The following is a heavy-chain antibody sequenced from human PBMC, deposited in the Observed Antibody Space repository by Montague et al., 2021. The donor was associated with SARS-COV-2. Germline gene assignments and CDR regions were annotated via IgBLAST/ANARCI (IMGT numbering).Heavy chain of an antibody. CDR1: GGSISSYY. V-gene: IGHV4-39*01. CDR2: IYYSGST. Sequence: SETLSLTCTVSGGSISSYYWTWTRQPPGKGLEWIGSIYYSGSTYYNPSLKSRVTISVDTSKNQFSLKLSSVTAADTAVYYCARHYGVVVPAAIYYYYGMDVWGQGTTVTVSS. J-gene: IGHJ6*02. D-gene: IGHD2-2*02. CDR3: ARHYGVVVPAAIYYYYGMDV.